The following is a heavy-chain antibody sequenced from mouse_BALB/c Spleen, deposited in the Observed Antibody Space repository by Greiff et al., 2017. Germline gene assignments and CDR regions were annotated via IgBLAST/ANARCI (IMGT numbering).Heavy chain of an antibody. CDR3: ARTSLYYYGSRGYYFDY. CDR2: IIPNNGGT. CDR1: GYTFTDYN. J-gene: IGHJ2*01. V-gene: IGHV1-18*01. D-gene: IGHD1-1*01. Sequence: VQLKESGPELVKPGASVKIPCKASGYTFTDYNMDWVKQSHGKSLEWIGDIIPNNGGTIYNQKFKGKATLTVDKSSSTAYMELRSLTSEDTAVYYCARTSLYYYGSRGYYFDYWGQGTTLTVSS.